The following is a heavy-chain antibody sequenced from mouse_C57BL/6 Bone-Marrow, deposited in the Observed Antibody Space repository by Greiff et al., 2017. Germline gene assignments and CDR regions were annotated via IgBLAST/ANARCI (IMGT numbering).Heavy chain of an antibody. J-gene: IGHJ3*01. Sequence: VQLQQSGAELVRPGASVTLSCKASGYTFTDYEMHWVKQTPVHGLEWIGAIDPETGGTAYNQKCKGKAILTADKSSSTAYMELSSLTSEDSAVYYCTRYWGREFAYWGQGTLVTVSA. CDR3: TRYWGREFAY. CDR1: GYTFTDYE. V-gene: IGHV1-15*01. D-gene: IGHD4-1*01. CDR2: IDPETGGT.